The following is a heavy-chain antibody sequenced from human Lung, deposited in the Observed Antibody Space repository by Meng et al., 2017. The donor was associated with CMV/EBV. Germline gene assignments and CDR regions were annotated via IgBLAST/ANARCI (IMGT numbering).Heavy chain of an antibody. V-gene: IGHV4-4*02. CDR2: ISHSERT. Sequence: SXTXSLXCAVSGGSISSNNWWSWVRQSPGKGLEWIGEISHSERTNYNPSLQSRVTISVDKSKNQFSLNLSSMTAADTAVYYCARLVGVPAAIGWFDPLGQGXLVTVSS. D-gene: IGHD2-2*01. CDR1: GGSISSNNW. CDR3: ARLVGVPAAIGWFDP. J-gene: IGHJ5*02.